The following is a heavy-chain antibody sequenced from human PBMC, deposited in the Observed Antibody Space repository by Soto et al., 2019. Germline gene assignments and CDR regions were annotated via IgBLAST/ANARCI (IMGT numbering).Heavy chain of an antibody. V-gene: IGHV3-48*03. Sequence: GGSLRLSCAASGFTFSSYEMNWVRQAPGKGLEWVSYISSSGSTIYYADSVKGRFTISRDNAKNSLYLQMTSLRAEDTAGYDCATLRWLQLHNWFDPWGQGTLVTVSS. CDR2: ISSSGSTI. CDR1: GFTFSSYE. D-gene: IGHD5-12*01. J-gene: IGHJ5*02. CDR3: ATLRWLQLHNWFDP.